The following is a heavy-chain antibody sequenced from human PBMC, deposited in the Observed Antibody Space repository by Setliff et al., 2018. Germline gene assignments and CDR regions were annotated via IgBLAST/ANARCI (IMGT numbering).Heavy chain of an antibody. CDR1: GYTFTGYY. CDR2: INPNSGGT. J-gene: IGHJ4*02. Sequence: ASVKVSCKASGYTFTGYYMHWVRQAPGQGLEWMGWINPNSGGTNYAQKFQGRVTMTRDTSISTAYMELSRLRSEDTAVYYCAAIGLDTALITGVLFDFWGQGTLVTVSS. D-gene: IGHD5-18*01. CDR3: AAIGLDTALITGVLFDF. V-gene: IGHV1-2*02.